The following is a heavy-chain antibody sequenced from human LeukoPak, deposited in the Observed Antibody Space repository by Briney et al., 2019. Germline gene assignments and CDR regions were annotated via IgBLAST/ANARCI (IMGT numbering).Heavy chain of an antibody. CDR3: ARDGSGRVPEMSAPDY. D-gene: IGHD3-10*01. V-gene: IGHV1-69*13. J-gene: IGHJ4*02. Sequence: SVKVSCKASGGTFSSYAISWVRQAPGQGLEWMGGIIPIFGTANYAQKFQGRVTITADESTSTAYMELSSLRSEDTAVYYCARDGSGRVPEMSAPDYWGQGTLVTVSS. CDR2: IIPIFGTA. CDR1: GGTFSSYA.